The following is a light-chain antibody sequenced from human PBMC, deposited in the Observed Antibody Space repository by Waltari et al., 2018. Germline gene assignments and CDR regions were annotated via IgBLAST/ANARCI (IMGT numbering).Light chain of an antibody. J-gene: IGKJ5*01. V-gene: IGKV1D-12*01. CDR3: QETNTFPIT. Sequence: DIQMTQSPSSVSASVGDTVTITCRASQDISNQLTWYQQKPGKAPKFLIYDASTLESGVPSRFSDSGSGTDFTLTVRSLQPEDFATYYCQETNTFPITFGQGTRLEIK. CDR1: QDISNQ. CDR2: DAS.